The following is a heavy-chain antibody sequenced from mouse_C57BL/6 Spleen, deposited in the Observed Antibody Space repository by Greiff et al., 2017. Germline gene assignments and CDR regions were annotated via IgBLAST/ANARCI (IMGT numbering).Heavy chain of an antibody. J-gene: IGHJ3*01. CDR2: IYPGGGYT. Sequence: QVQLKQSGAELVRPGTSVKMSCKASGYTFTNYWLGWAKQRPGHGLEWIGDIYPGGGYTNSNEKFKGKATLTADKSSSTANMELSILTSEEAAIYYSERGDYYGSRQFDDWGQGKLVNVSA. D-gene: IGHD1-1*01. CDR1: GYTFTNYW. V-gene: IGHV1-63*01. CDR3: ERGDYYGSRQFDD.